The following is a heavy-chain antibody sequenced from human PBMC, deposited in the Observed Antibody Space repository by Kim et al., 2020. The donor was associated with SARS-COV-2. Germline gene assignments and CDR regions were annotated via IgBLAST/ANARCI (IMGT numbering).Heavy chain of an antibody. CDR2: ST. V-gene: IGHV3-20*01. CDR3: VRGYAGGPFDL. D-gene: IGHD3-16*01. J-gene: IGHJ4*02. Sequence: STGYADSVAGRLTISRDNAQSSLFLQMNSPGAEDTALYHCVRGYAGGPFDLWGQGTLVTVSS.